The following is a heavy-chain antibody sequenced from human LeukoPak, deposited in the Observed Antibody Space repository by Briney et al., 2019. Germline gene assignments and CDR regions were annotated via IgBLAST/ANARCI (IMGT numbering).Heavy chain of an antibody. CDR3: AREMFGTSRPSEY. D-gene: IGHD2-2*01. CDR2: VIPILGIA. J-gene: IGHJ4*02. CDR1: RGTFSSYA. V-gene: IGHV1-69*04. Sequence: GASVKVSCKASRGTFSSYAISWVRQAPGQGLEWMGRVIPILGIANYAQKFQGRVTITADKSTSTAYMELSSLRSEDTVVYYCAREMFGTSRPSEYWGQGTLVTVSS.